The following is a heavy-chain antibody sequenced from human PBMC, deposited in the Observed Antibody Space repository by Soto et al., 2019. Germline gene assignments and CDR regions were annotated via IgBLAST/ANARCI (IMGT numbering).Heavy chain of an antibody. CDR3: ARRSMLRVNFFDY. D-gene: IGHD2-8*01. Sequence: QVQLQESGPGLVKPSQTLSLTCTVSGGSISSNDYYWSWIRQPPGKGLEWIGYIHYRGYTYYKPTLKGRVAILVDTSKKHLSLTLSSVSAADTAGYYCARRSMLRVNFFDYWGWGTLVTVSS. CDR2: IHYRGYT. V-gene: IGHV4-30-4*01. CDR1: GGSISSNDYY. J-gene: IGHJ4*02.